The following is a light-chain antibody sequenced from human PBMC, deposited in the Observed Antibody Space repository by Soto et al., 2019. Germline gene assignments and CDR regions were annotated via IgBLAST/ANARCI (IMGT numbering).Light chain of an antibody. Sequence: QSALTQPPSASGSPGQSVTISCTGTSRDVGGYNYVSWYQQHPGKAPKLMIYEVTKRPSGVPDRFSGYKSGNTASLTVSGLQAEDEADYYCNSYAGSNNLGVFGGGTKVTVL. J-gene: IGLJ3*02. CDR2: EVT. V-gene: IGLV2-8*01. CDR1: SRDVGGYNY. CDR3: NSYAGSNNLGV.